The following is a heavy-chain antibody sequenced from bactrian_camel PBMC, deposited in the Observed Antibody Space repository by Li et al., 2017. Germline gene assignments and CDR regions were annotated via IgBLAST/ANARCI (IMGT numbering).Heavy chain of an antibody. CDR3: VTSLLHFERDTTS. CDR1: GFTFSNYG. Sequence: VQLVESGGGLVQPGGTLRLSCAASGFTFSNYGMNWVRQAPGKGLEWVSRINNGGSVTFYADTVKGRFTISRDNANNALYLQMNSLKSEDTAIYYCVTSLLHFERDTTSWGQGTQVTVS. J-gene: IGHJ6*01. CDR2: INNGGSVT. V-gene: IGHV3S31*01. D-gene: IGHD2*01.